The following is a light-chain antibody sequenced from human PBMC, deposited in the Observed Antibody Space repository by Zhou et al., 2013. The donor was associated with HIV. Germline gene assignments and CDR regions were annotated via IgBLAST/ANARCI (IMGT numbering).Light chain of an antibody. CDR1: QGIKNS. Sequence: DIQMTQSPSSLSASVGDRVTITCRASQGIKNSLAWYQQKPGKVPKLLIYAASTLQSGVPSRFSGSGSGTDFNITISSLQPEDFATYYCQHSYNIPYTFGQGTKLEIK. V-gene: IGKV1-27*01. CDR2: AAS. CDR3: QHSYNIPYT. J-gene: IGKJ2*01.